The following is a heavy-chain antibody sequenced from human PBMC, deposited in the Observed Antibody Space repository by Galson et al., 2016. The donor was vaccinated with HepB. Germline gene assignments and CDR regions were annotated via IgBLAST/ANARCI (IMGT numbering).Heavy chain of an antibody. CDR1: GDSVSSNSAT. CDR2: TYYRSNKWFN. Sequence: CAISGDSVSSNSATWNWIRQSPSRGLEWLGRTYYRSNKWFNDYVVSVKGRISINADTFKNQLSLQLNSATPEDTAVYYCARATRPNEFSSSWDFDYWGQGTLVTVSS. V-gene: IGHV6-1*01. D-gene: IGHD6-13*01. CDR3: ARATRPNEFSSSWDFDY. J-gene: IGHJ4*02.